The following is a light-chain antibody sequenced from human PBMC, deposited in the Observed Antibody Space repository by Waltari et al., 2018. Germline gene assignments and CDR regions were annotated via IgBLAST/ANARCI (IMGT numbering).Light chain of an antibody. CDR1: QGLVFSDGTTY. CDR3: MQGTQGTYT. Sequence: VMTQSPLSLPVTLGQPASISCRSSQGLVFSDGTTYLNWLQQRPGQSPRRLIYKVSNAAASVPDRIGGSAACTDFTLKSSRVEAEYAGDYCCMQGTQGTYTFGQGTKLEIK. CDR2: KVS. J-gene: IGKJ2*01. V-gene: IGKV2-30*01.